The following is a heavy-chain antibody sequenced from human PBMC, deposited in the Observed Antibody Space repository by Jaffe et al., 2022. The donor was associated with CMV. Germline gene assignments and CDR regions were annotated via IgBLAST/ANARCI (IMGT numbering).Heavy chain of an antibody. CDR1: GFTFNIYS. Sequence: EVQLVESGGGLVKPGGSLGLSCTASGFTFNIYSMSWVRQAPGKGLEWVSSISSTSRSIYYADSLQGRFTISRDNAKNSLFLQMNSLRAEDTAVYYCTSTYPGGNYFVYWGRGALVTVSS. V-gene: IGHV3-21*02. J-gene: IGHJ4*02. CDR2: ISSTSRSI. CDR3: TSTYPGGNYFVY. D-gene: IGHD1-26*01.